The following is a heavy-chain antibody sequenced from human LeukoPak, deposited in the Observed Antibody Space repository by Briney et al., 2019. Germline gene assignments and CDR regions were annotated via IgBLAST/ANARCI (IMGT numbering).Heavy chain of an antibody. CDR1: GGSISSGGYS. D-gene: IGHD3-10*01. CDR2: IYHSGST. J-gene: IGHJ6*02. Sequence: TSETLSLTCAVSGGSISSGGYSWSWIRQPPGKGLEWIGNIYHSGSTYYNPSLKSRVTISVDRSKNQFSLKLSSVTAADTAVYYCARAQGYYGSGHYYGMDVWGQGTTVTVSS. CDR3: ARAQGYYGSGHYYGMDV. V-gene: IGHV4-30-2*01.